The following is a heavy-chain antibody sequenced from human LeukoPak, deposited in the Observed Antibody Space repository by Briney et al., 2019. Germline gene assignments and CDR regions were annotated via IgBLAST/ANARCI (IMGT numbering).Heavy chain of an antibody. D-gene: IGHD6-13*01. J-gene: IGHJ4*02. CDR1: GGSFSGYY. Sequence: PSETLSLTCAVYGGSFSGYYWSWIRQPPGKGLEWIGEINHSGSTNYNPSLKSRVTISVDTSKNQFSLRLISVTAADTAVFYCARQLDIAAAYFDYWGQGILVTVSS. V-gene: IGHV4-34*01. CDR2: INHSGST. CDR3: ARQLDIAAAYFDY.